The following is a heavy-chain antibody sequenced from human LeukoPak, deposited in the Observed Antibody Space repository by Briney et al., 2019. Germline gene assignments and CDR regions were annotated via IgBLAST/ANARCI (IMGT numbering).Heavy chain of an antibody. CDR2: INPSGGST. Sequence: GASVKASCKASGYTFTSYYMHWVRQAPGQGLEWTGIINPSGGSTSYAQKFQGRVTMTRDTSTSTVYMELSSLRSEDTAVYYCAVDYDSSGYPDYWGQGTLVTVSS. J-gene: IGHJ4*02. CDR3: AVDYDSSGYPDY. CDR1: GYTFTSYY. V-gene: IGHV1-46*01. D-gene: IGHD3-22*01.